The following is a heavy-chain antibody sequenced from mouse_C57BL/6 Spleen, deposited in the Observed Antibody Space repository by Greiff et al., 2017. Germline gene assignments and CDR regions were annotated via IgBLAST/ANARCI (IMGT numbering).Heavy chain of an antibody. Sequence: EVQLQQSGPELVKPGASVKISCKASGYTFTDYYMNWVKQSHGKSLEWIGDINPNNGGTSYNQKFKGKATLTVDKSSSTAYMELRSLTSEDSAVYYCAGIYYDYDEGYYAMDYWGQGTSVTVSS. V-gene: IGHV1-26*01. CDR3: AGIYYDYDEGYYAMDY. J-gene: IGHJ4*01. CDR2: INPNNGGT. D-gene: IGHD2-4*01. CDR1: GYTFTDYY.